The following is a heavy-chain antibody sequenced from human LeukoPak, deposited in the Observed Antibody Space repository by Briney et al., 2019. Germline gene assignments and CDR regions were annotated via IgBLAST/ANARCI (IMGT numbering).Heavy chain of an antibody. D-gene: IGHD1-26*01. CDR3: AKDRIVERQTPMSYFDY. CDR2: IQYDGSNK. V-gene: IGHV3-30*02. CDR1: GFTFSNYG. Sequence: GGSLRLSCAASGFTFSNYGIHWVRQAPGKGLEWVAFIQYDGSNKYYADSVKGRFTISRDNSKNTLYLQMNSLRAEDTAVYYCAKDRIVERQTPMSYFDYWGQGTLVTVSS. J-gene: IGHJ4*02.